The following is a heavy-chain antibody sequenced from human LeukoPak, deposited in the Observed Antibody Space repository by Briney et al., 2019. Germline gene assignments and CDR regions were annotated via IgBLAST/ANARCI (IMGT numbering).Heavy chain of an antibody. Sequence: ASVKVSCKVSGYTLTELSMHWVRQAPGKGLEWMGGFDPEDGETIYAQKFQGRVTMTRNTSISTAYMELSSLRSEDTAVYYCARAQIGYDILTGYYTLFDYWGQGTLVTVSS. CDR3: ARAQIGYDILTGYYTLFDY. CDR2: FDPEDGET. J-gene: IGHJ4*02. V-gene: IGHV1-24*01. CDR1: GYTLTELS. D-gene: IGHD3-9*01.